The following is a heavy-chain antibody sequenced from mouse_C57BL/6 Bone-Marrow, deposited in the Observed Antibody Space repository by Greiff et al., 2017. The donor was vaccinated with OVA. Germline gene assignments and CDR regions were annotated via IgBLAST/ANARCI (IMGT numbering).Heavy chain of an antibody. Sequence: EVKVEESGGGLVQPGGSLKLSCAASGFTFSDYGMAWVRQAPRKGPEWVAFISNLAYSIYYADTVTGRFTISRENAKNTLYLEMSSLRSEDTAMYYCASDYDLFAYWGQGTLVTVSA. CDR1: GFTFSDYG. CDR2: ISNLAYSI. CDR3: ASDYDLFAY. J-gene: IGHJ3*01. D-gene: IGHD2-4*01. V-gene: IGHV5-15*04.